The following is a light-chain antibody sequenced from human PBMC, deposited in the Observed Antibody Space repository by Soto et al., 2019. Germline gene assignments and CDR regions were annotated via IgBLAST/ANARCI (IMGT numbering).Light chain of an antibody. CDR2: GAS. CDR1: QSVSSTY. V-gene: IGKV3-20*01. CDR3: QQYISSPPGFT. Sequence: EIVLTQSPGTLSLFPGERATLSCRASQSVSSTYFAWYRQKPGQPPSFLIYGASNRATGVPDRFSGSGSGPDFTLTISRLEPEDFAVYYCQQYISSPPGFTFGPGTTVEIK. J-gene: IGKJ3*01.